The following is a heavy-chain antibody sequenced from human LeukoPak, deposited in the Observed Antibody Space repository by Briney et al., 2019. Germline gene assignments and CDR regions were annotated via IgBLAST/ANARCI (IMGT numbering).Heavy chain of an antibody. J-gene: IGHJ5*02. D-gene: IGHD3-9*01. V-gene: IGHV1-18*01. CDR2: ISAYNGNT. Sequence: ASVKVSCKASGYTFTSHGISWVRQPPGQGLEWMGLISAYNGNTNYAQKLQGRVTMTTDTSTSTAYMELRSLRSDDTAVYYCASVQLRYFDWLSSDNWFDPWGQGTLVTVSS. CDR3: ASVQLRYFDWLSSDNWFDP. CDR1: GYTFTSHG.